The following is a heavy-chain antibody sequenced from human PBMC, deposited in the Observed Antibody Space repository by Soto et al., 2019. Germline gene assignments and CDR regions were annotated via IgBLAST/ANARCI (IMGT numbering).Heavy chain of an antibody. CDR3: ARGSSFRGDFDV. V-gene: IGHV4-4*02. Sequence: HLQESGPGLVKPSGTLSLTCGVSGGSVISSSWWTWVRQSPEKGLEWIGEIYHAGSPNYNPSFQSRINISLDRSKNTFSLRLTSVTAAYAAIYYCARGSSFRGDFDVWGQGTTVTVSS. CDR1: GGSVISSSW. J-gene: IGHJ3*01. D-gene: IGHD2-21*01. CDR2: IYHAGSP.